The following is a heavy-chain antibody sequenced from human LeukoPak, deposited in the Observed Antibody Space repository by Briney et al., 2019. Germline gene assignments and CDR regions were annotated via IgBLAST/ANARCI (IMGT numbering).Heavy chain of an antibody. CDR2: ISGSGGST. D-gene: IGHD5-24*01. V-gene: IGHV3-23*01. CDR1: GFTFSSYA. CDR3: AKLPVEGWLQDPFFDY. J-gene: IGHJ4*02. Sequence: GGSLRLSCAASGFTFSSYAMSWVRQAPGKGLEWVSVISGSGGSTYYADSVKGRFTISRDNSKNTLHLQMNSLRAEDTAVYYCAKLPVEGWLQDPFFDYWGQGALVTVSS.